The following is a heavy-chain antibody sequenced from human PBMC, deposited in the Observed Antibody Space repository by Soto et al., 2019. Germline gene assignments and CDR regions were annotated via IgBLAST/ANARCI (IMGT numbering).Heavy chain of an antibody. CDR1: GYSFTSYA. J-gene: IGHJ5*02. Sequence: QVQLVQSGAEVKKPGASVKVSCKASGYSFTSYALHWVRQAPGQRLEWMGWITAGNGNTKYSQKFQGRVTITRDTAASTAYMELSSLRSEDTAVYYCAKPASGVSGYCSSTSCYHWFDPLGQGTLVTVSS. D-gene: IGHD2-2*03. V-gene: IGHV1-3*01. CDR2: ITAGNGNT. CDR3: AKPASGVSGYCSSTSCYHWFDP.